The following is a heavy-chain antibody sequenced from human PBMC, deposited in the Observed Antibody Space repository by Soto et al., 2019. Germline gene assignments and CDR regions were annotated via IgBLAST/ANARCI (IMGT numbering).Heavy chain of an antibody. V-gene: IGHV3-30*03. J-gene: IGHJ4*02. CDR3: ARDDFCSSGSCRYFDY. D-gene: IGHD2-15*01. CDR1: GFTFSSYG. CDR2: ISYDGSNK. Sequence: GGSLRLSCAASGFTFSSYGMHWVRQAPGKGLEWVAVISYDGSNKYYADSVEGRFTISRDNSKNTLYLQMNSLRAEDTAVYYCARDDFCSSGSCRYFDYWGQGILVTSPQ.